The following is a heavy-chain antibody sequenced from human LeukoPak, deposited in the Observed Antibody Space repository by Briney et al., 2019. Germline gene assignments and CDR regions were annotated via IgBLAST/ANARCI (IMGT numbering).Heavy chain of an antibody. CDR1: GYTFTGYY. Sequence: ASVKVSCKASGYTFTGYYMHWVRQAPGQGLEWMGRINPNSGGTNYAQKFQGRVTMTRDTTISTAYMELSRLRSDDTAVYYCARTYYYDSSGYYSSGWFDLWGQGTLVTVSS. J-gene: IGHJ5*02. V-gene: IGHV1-2*06. CDR3: ARTYYYDSSGYYSSGWFDL. CDR2: INPNSGGT. D-gene: IGHD3-22*01.